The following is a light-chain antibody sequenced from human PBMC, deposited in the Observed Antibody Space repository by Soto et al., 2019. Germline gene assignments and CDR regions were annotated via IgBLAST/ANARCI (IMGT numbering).Light chain of an antibody. J-gene: IGLJ2*01. CDR3: LSYTSSGAQV. V-gene: IGLV2-14*01. CDR1: TSDVGGHNY. CDR2: EVT. Sequence: QSALTQPASVSGSPGQSITISCTGTTSDVGGHNYVSWYQQLPGKAPKLLIYEVTNRPAGISSRFSASKSGNTASLAISDLQPEDEADYYCLSYTSSGAQVFGGGTKLTVL.